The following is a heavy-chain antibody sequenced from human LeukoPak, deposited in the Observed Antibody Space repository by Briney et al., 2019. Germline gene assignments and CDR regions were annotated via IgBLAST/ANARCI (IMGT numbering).Heavy chain of an antibody. CDR3: ASLWFGELTIGMDDAFDI. V-gene: IGHV4-39*01. CDR2: IYYSGST. CDR1: GGSISSSSYY. D-gene: IGHD3-10*01. J-gene: IGHJ3*02. Sequence: ASETLSLTCTVSGGSISSSSYYWGWIRQPPGKGLEWIGSIYYSGSTYYNPSLKSRVTIPVDTSKNQFSLKLSSVTAADTAVYYCASLWFGELTIGMDDAFDIWGQGTMVTVSS.